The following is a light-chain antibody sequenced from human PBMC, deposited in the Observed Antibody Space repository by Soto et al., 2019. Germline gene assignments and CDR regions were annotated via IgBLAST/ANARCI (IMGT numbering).Light chain of an antibody. V-gene: IGKV1-39*01. Sequence: DIQMTQSPSSLSASVGDRVTITCRASQSISSYLNWYQQKPGKAPKLLIYAASSLQSGVPSRFSGSGSGTDFTLSITSLPAEEFATSCCPQSYSTPYSFSQWTKLEIK. CDR1: QSISSY. CDR3: PQSYSTPYS. CDR2: AAS. J-gene: IGKJ2*03.